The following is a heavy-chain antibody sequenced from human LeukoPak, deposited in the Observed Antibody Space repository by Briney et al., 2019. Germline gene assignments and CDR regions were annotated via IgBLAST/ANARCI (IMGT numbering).Heavy chain of an antibody. J-gene: IGHJ4*02. CDR1: GFTFSSYG. Sequence: GGSLRLSCAASGFTFSSYGMHWVRQAPGKGLEWVSYISSSGSTIYYADSVKGRFTISRDNAKNSLYLQMNSLRAEDTAVYYCASVSDSSGYYRGDYWGQGTLVTVSS. CDR3: ASVSDSSGYYRGDY. V-gene: IGHV3-48*04. D-gene: IGHD3-22*01. CDR2: ISSSGSTI.